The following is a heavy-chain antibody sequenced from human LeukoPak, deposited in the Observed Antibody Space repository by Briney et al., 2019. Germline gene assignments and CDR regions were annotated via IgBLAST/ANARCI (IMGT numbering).Heavy chain of an antibody. V-gene: IGHV3-30*18. CDR3: AKEAAVGGWFSDYFDY. D-gene: IGHD6-19*01. CDR1: GFTFSSYG. Sequence: GGSLRLSCAASGFTFSSYGMHWVRQAPGKGLEWVAVISYDGKNKYYADSVKGRFTISRDNSKNTLYLQMNSLRAEDTAVYYCAKEAAVGGWFSDYFDYWGQGTLVTVSS. J-gene: IGHJ4*02. CDR2: ISYDGKNK.